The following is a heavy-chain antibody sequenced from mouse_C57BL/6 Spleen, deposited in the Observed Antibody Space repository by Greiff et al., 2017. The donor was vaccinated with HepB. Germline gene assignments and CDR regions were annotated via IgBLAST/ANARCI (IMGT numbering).Heavy chain of an antibody. D-gene: IGHD1-1*01. CDR1: GYTFTDYE. CDR3: TRDITTVVAAYYYAMDY. V-gene: IGHV1-15*01. Sequence: QVQLKQSGAELVRPGASVTLSCKASGYTFTDYEMHWVKQTPVHGLEWIGAIDPETGGTAYNQKFKGKAILTADKSSSTAYMELRSLTSEDSAVYYCTRDITTVVAAYYYAMDYWGQGTSVTVSS. CDR2: IDPETGGT. J-gene: IGHJ4*01.